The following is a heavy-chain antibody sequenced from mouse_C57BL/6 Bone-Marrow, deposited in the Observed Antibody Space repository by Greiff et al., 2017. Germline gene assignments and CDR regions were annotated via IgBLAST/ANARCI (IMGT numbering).Heavy chain of an antibody. CDR3: AIIYGSSRGWYFDV. Sequence: QVQLQQPGAELVKPGASVKVSCKASGYTFTSYWMHWVKQRPGQGLEWIGRFHPSDSDTNYNQKFKGKATLTVDKSSSTAYMQLSRLTSEDSAVYSCAIIYGSSRGWYFDVWGTGTTVTVSA. D-gene: IGHD1-1*01. V-gene: IGHV1-74*01. CDR2: FHPSDSDT. CDR1: GYTFTSYW. J-gene: IGHJ1*03.